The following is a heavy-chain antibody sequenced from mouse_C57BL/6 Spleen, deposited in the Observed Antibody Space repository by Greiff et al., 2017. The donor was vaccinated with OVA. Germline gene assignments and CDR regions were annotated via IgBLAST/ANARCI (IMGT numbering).Heavy chain of an antibody. D-gene: IGHD4-1*01. CDR3: ARTGTDY. Sequence: QLQQSGPELVKPGASVKISCKASGYTFTDYYMNWVKQSHGKSLEWIGDINPNNGGTSYNQKFKGKATLTVDKSSSTAYMELRSLTSEDSAVYYCARTGTDYWGQGTTLTVSS. CDR1: GYTFTDYY. CDR2: INPNNGGT. V-gene: IGHV1-26*01. J-gene: IGHJ2*01.